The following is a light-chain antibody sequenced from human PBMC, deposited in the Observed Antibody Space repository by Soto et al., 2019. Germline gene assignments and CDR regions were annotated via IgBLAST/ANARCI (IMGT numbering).Light chain of an antibody. J-gene: IGKJ2*01. CDR1: QSVTGNN. CDR2: DAV. CDR3: HQYGSSLGT. Sequence: EILLTQSPGTLSLSPGEGATLSCGASQSVTGNNLAWYQQRTGQDHRLLIYDAVRRATGIPDRFSGSGSGTDFTLTISRLEPEDFAVFYCHQYGSSLGTFGPGTK. V-gene: IGKV3-20*01.